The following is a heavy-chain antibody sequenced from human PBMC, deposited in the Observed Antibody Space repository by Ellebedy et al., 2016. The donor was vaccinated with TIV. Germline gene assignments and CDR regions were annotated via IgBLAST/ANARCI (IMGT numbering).Heavy chain of an antibody. V-gene: IGHV3-23*01. CDR1: GFTFSSNA. D-gene: IGHD3-3*01. CDR2: ITSSGDNT. Sequence: PGGSLRLSCAASGFTFSSNAMSWVRQAPGKGLEWISSITSSGDNTYYADSVKGRFPISRDNAKNSLYLQMNSLRVEDTAVYYCARGPATIFGVVKPLDCWGQGALVTVSS. J-gene: IGHJ4*02. CDR3: ARGPATIFGVVKPLDC.